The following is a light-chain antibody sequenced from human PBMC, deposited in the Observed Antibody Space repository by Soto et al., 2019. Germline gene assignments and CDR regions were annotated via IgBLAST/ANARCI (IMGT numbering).Light chain of an antibody. Sequence: QSVLTQPRSVSGSPGQSVTISCTGTSSDVGGCNYVSWYQQHPGKAPKLMIYDVSKRPSGVPDRFSGSKSGNTASLTISGLQAEDEADYYCCSYAGSFRVFGTGTKVTVL. V-gene: IGLV2-11*01. CDR1: SSDVGGCNY. CDR2: DVS. J-gene: IGLJ1*01. CDR3: CSYAGSFRV.